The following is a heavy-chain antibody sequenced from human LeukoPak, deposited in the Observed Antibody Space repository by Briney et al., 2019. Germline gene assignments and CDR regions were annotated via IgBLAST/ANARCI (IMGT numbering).Heavy chain of an antibody. Sequence: GGSLRLSCAASGFTFSSYEMNWVRQAPGKGLEWVSYISSSGSTIYYADSVKGRFTISRDNAKNSPYLQMNSLRAEDTAVYYCARERSTMVRGVIIDPHAFDIWGQGTMVTVS. CDR3: ARERSTMVRGVIIDPHAFDI. J-gene: IGHJ3*02. D-gene: IGHD3-10*01. CDR1: GFTFSSYE. CDR2: ISSSGSTI. V-gene: IGHV3-48*03.